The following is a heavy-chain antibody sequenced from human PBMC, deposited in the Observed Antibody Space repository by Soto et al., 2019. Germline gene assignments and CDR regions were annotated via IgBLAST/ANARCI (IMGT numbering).Heavy chain of an antibody. J-gene: IGHJ3*02. V-gene: IGHV4-30-2*01. Sequence: SETLSLTCAVSGGSIISDGYSWSWIRQPPGKGLQWIGHIYEGGNTYYTPSLESRVAISTDKSKNQFSLRLSSVTAADTAVYYCVRRSPEDAFDIWGQGTMVTV. CDR3: VRRSPEDAFDI. CDR2: IYEGGNT. CDR1: GGSIISDGYS.